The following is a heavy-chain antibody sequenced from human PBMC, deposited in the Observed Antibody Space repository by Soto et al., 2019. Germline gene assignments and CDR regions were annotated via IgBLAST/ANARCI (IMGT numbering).Heavy chain of an antibody. CDR2: TYFRSKWYN. D-gene: IGHD5-12*01. CDR3: AKGDNLGPKTGYAFDP. CDR1: GDSVSSNTAS. Sequence: SQTLSLTCAISGDSVSSNTASWNWIRQSPSRGLEWLGRTYFRSKWYNDYAASVKSRIIINPDTSSNQFSLQLNSVTPEDTAVYFCAKGDNLGPKTGYAFDPWGQGIMVT. V-gene: IGHV6-1*01. J-gene: IGHJ5*02.